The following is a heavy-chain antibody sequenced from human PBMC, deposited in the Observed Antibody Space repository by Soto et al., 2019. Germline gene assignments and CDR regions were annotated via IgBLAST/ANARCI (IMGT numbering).Heavy chain of an antibody. CDR1: GGSIVRYY. J-gene: IGHJ5*02. CDR3: ARVRGYYDSSGYYPTFDP. V-gene: IGHV4-59*01. D-gene: IGHD3-22*01. CDR2: IYYSGST. Sequence: SETLSLTCTVSGGSIVRYYWIFIRHPPCKCIEWIVYIYYSGSTNYNPSLKSRVTISVDTSKNQFSLTLSSVTAADTAVYYCARVRGYYDSSGYYPTFDPWGQGTLVTVSS.